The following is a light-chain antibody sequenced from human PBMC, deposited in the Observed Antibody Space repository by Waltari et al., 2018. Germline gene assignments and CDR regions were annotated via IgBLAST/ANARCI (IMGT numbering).Light chain of an antibody. CDR2: WAS. J-gene: IGKJ2*01. Sequence: EIVMIQSPQSLAVSLGGKATTTSSPTKSILYTSNNKNYLAWYQQKPGQPPRLLIYWASSRDSGVPDRFSGSGSGTDFTLTISSLQAEDVAVYYCQQYFDNPRTFGQGTRLEIK. CDR1: KSILYTSNNKNY. CDR3: QQYFDNPRT. V-gene: IGKV4-1*01.